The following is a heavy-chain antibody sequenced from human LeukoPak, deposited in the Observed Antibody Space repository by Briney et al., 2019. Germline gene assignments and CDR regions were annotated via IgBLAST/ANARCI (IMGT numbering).Heavy chain of an antibody. V-gene: IGHV3-23*01. CDR1: GFTFSSYA. D-gene: IGHD3-22*01. CDR3: AKGDDSSGYYPGGADY. Sequence: PGGSLRLSCAASGFTFSSYAMSWVGQAPGKGLEWVSAISGSGGSTYYADSVKGRFTISRDNSKNTLYLQMNSLRAEDTAVYYCAKGDDSSGYYPGGADYWGQGTLVTVSS. CDR2: ISGSGGST. J-gene: IGHJ4*02.